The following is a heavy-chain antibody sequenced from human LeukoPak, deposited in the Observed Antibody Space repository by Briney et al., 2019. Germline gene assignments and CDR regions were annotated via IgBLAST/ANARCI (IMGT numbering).Heavy chain of an antibody. CDR1: GYTFTDYY. CDR3: ATDRIDYGSGRRCYMDV. V-gene: IGHV1-69-2*01. CDR2: VDPEDGET. J-gene: IGHJ6*03. D-gene: IGHD3-10*01. Sequence: ASVKISCKASGYTFTDYYIHWVQQAPGKGREGMGRVDPEDGETVYAEEFQGRVTITADTSTDTAYMELSSRRSEDMAVYYCATDRIDYGSGRRCYMDVWGKGTSVTVSS.